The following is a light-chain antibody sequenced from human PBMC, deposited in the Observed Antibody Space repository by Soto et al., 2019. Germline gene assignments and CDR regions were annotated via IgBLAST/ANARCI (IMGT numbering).Light chain of an antibody. V-gene: IGLV2-8*01. CDR2: EVS. CDR3: SSYAGSNTYV. Sequence: QSVLTQPPSASGSPGQSVTFSCTGTSSDVGGYNYVSWYQQHPGKAPKLMIYEVSKRPSGVPDRFSGSKSGNAASLTVSGLQAEDEADYYCSSYAGSNTYVFGTGTKVTVL. CDR1: SSDVGGYNY. J-gene: IGLJ1*01.